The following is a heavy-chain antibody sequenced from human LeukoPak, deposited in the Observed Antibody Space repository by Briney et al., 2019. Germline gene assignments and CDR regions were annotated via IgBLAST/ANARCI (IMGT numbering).Heavy chain of an antibody. J-gene: IGHJ4*02. V-gene: IGHV4-30-4*01. CDR1: GGSISSGDYY. CDR3: ARMLNFGYCSGGSCYSFDY. Sequence: SETLSLTCTVSGGSISSGDYYWSWIRQPPGKGLEWIGYIYYSGSTYYNPSLKSRVTISVDTSKNQFSLKLSSVTAANTAVYYCARMLNFGYCSGGSCYSFDYWGQGTLVTVSS. D-gene: IGHD2-15*01. CDR2: IYYSGST.